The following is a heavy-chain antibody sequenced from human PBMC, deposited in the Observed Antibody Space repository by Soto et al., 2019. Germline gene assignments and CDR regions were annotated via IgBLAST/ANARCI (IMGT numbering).Heavy chain of an antibody. Sequence: QVQLVQSGAEVKKPGASVKVSCKASGYTFTSYDINWVRQATGQGLEWMGWMNPNNGNTGYAQKFQGRVTMTRNTSISTAYMELSSLRSEDTAVYYCAISCRSGYYHHWFDPWGQGTLVTVSS. CDR3: AISCRSGYYHHWFDP. CDR1: GYTFTSYD. CDR2: MNPNNGNT. D-gene: IGHD3-22*01. J-gene: IGHJ5*02. V-gene: IGHV1-8*01.